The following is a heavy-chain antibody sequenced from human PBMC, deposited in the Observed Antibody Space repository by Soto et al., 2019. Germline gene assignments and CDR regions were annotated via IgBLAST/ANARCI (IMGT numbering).Heavy chain of an antibody. Sequence: SETLSLTCTVSGGSVTSDEDYWIWIRQPPGKGLEWVGYIYHTGRSNYNPSLKSRLTISLDMSRNQFSLQLTSVTAADTALYYCARVSNEYGGNGAFDYWGLGTLVTVSS. D-gene: IGHD4-17*01. J-gene: IGHJ4*02. CDR1: GGSVTSDEDY. CDR3: ARVSNEYGGNGAFDY. V-gene: IGHV4-61*08. CDR2: IYHTGRS.